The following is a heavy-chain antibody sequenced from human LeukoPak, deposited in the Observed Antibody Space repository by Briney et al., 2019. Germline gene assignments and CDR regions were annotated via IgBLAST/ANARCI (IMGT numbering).Heavy chain of an antibody. D-gene: IGHD5-18*01. Sequence: PGGSLRLSCAASGFTFSSYSMSWVRQAPGKGLEWVAYISSSSNTIDSADSVKGRFTISRDNAKNSLYLQVNSLRAEDTAVYYCARARGYSYGYSDYWGQGTLVTVSS. CDR1: GFTFSSYS. CDR2: ISSSSNTI. CDR3: ARARGYSYGYSDY. J-gene: IGHJ4*02. V-gene: IGHV3-48*01.